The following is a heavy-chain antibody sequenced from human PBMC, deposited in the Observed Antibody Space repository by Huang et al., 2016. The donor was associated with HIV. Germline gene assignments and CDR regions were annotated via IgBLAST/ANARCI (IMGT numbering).Heavy chain of an antibody. D-gene: IGHD6-13*01. J-gene: IGHJ4*02. CDR2: ISGGGGST. V-gene: IGHV3-23*01. Sequence: EVQLLESGGGLVQPGGSLRLSCAASGFTFSSYAMSCVRQARGEGLEWVSVISGGGGSTYYADSVKGRFTISRDNSKNTLYLQMNSLRAEDAAVYYCAKDPYSSSWFDHFDYWGQGTLVTVSS. CDR3: AKDPYSSSWFDHFDY. CDR1: GFTFSSYA.